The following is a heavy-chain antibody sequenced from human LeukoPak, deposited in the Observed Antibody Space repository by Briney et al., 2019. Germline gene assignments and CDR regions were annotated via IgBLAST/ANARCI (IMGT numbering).Heavy chain of an antibody. CDR2: IAGNGGST. Sequence: GKSLILSCAASGFTVSRYWMHWVRQAPGKGLEYVSAIAGNGGSTYYANSVKGRFTISRDNSKNTLYLQMGSLRTEDMAVYYCARISATTSHTDYWGQGTLVTVSS. CDR1: GFTVSRYW. J-gene: IGHJ4*02. V-gene: IGHV3-64*01. D-gene: IGHD6-25*01. CDR3: ARISATTSHTDY.